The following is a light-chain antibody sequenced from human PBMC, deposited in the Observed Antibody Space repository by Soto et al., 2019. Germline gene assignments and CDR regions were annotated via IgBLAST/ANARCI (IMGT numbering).Light chain of an antibody. CDR1: GSNIGAPYD. CDR3: QSYDSSLSGYV. J-gene: IGLJ1*01. V-gene: IGLV1-40*01. Sequence: QSVLTQPPSLSGDPGQRVTISCTGSGSNIGAPYDVHWYQHLPGTAPKLLIYGSTNRPSGVPGRFSGSKSGTSASLAITGLQAEDEADYYCQSYDSSLSGYVFGAGTKVTVL. CDR2: GST.